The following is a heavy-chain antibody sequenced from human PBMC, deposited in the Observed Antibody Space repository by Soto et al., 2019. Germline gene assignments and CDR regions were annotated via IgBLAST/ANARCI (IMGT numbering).Heavy chain of an antibody. V-gene: IGHV3-66*01. D-gene: IGHD6-6*01. CDR1: GFTVSSNY. CDR2: IYSGGST. J-gene: IGHJ6*03. CDR3: ARVHRSAARPDYYYYYMDV. Sequence: GGSLRLSCAASGFTVSSNYMSWVRQAPGKGLEWVSVIYSGGSTYYADSVKGRFTISRDNSKNTLYLQMNSLRAEDTAVYYCARVHRSAARPDYYYYYMDVWGKGTTVTVSS.